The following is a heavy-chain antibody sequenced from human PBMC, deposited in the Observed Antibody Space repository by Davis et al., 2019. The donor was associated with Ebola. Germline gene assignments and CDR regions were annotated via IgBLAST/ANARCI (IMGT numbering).Heavy chain of an antibody. V-gene: IGHV4-39*07. CDR1: GGSISSSSYY. D-gene: IGHD6-13*01. CDR3: ARGRSWPLDS. J-gene: IGHJ4*02. CDR2: IYYSGST. Sequence: SETLSLTCTVSGGSISSSSYYWGWIRQPPGKGLEWIGSIYYSGSTNYNPSLKSRVTISVDTSKNQFSLQLNSVTPEDTAVYYCARGRSWPLDSWGQGTLVTVSS.